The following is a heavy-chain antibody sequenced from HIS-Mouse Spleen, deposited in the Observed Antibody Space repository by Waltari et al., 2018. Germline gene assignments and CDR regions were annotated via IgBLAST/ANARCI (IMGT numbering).Heavy chain of an antibody. V-gene: IGHV4-39*07. Sequence: QLQLQESGPGLVKPSETLSLTCTVSGGSISSSSYYWGWIRQPPGKGLGWIGRIYYSGSTSYNPSLKGGVTISVDTSKNQFSLKLSSVTAADTAVYYCAREIPYSSSWYDWYFDLWGRGTLVTVSS. CDR1: GGSISSSSYY. CDR3: AREIPYSSSWYDWYFDL. D-gene: IGHD6-13*01. CDR2: IYYSGST. J-gene: IGHJ2*01.